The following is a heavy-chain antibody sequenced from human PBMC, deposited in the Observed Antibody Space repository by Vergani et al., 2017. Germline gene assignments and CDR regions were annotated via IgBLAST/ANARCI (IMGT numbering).Heavy chain of an antibody. CDR1: GFTFSSYG. D-gene: IGHD3-16*01. J-gene: IGHJ5*02. Sequence: QVQLVESGGGVVQPGGSLRLSCAASGFTFSSYGMHWVRQAPGKGLEWVAFIRYDGSNKYYADSVKGRFTISRDNSKNTLYLQMNSLGVEDTAVYYCSRDRRIMYNWFDPWGQGTLVTVSS. CDR3: SRDRRIMYNWFDP. V-gene: IGHV3-30*02. CDR2: IRYDGSNK.